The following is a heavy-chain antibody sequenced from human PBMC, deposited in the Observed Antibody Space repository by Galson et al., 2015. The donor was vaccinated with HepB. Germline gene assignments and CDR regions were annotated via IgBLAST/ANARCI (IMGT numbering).Heavy chain of an antibody. CDR1: GFTFRNHG. CDR3: AKDVRIGAAGFVLDY. V-gene: IGHV3-30*18. D-gene: IGHD6-13*01. CDR2: ISNDGSNK. J-gene: IGHJ4*02. Sequence: SLRLSCAASGFTFRNHGIHWVRQAPGKGLEWVAVISNDGSNKYYADSVKGRFTLSRDNSKNTLYLQMTSLRPEDTAVYYCAKDVRIGAAGFVLDYWGQGALVTVSS.